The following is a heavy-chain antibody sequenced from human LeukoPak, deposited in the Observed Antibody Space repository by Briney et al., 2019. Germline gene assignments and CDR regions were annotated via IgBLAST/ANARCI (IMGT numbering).Heavy chain of an antibody. J-gene: IGHJ6*02. CDR3: AKVPPTSVTREGMDV. D-gene: IGHD4-17*01. CDR1: GFTFSSSG. Sequence: GRSLRLPCAASGFTFSSSGMHWVRPAPGKGLEWVAVISYDGEKTYYGDSVKGRFTISRDNSKNTLFLHMNSLRVDDTAVYYCAKVPPTSVTREGMDVWGQGTMVRVSS. CDR2: ISYDGEKT. V-gene: IGHV3-30*18.